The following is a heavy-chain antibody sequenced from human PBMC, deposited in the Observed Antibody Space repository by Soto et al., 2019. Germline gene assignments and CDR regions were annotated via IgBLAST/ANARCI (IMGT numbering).Heavy chain of an antibody. CDR2: ISSRSTYI. D-gene: IGHD7-27*01. CDR3: ARDWGKEMDV. V-gene: IGHV3-21*01. CDR1: GFTFSSYS. J-gene: IGHJ6*04. Sequence: EVQLVESGGGLVKPGGSLRLSCAASGFTFSSYSMNWVRQAPGKGPEWVALISSRSTYIDYADSVRGRFTISRDNAKDSLYMQMNSLRGEDTAVYYWARDWGKEMDVGGKGTTVTVTS.